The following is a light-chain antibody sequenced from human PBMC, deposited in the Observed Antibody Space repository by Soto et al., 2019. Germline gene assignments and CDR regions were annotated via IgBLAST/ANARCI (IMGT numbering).Light chain of an antibody. CDR2: EVG. J-gene: IGLJ2*01. CDR3: SSYTTRNTVL. CDR1: SSDVGGYKY. Sequence: QSVLTQPASVSGSPGQSITISCSGSSSDVGGYKYVSWYQHHPGKAPKLMIYEVGNRPSGVSNRFSGSKSGNTASLTISGLQAEDEADYYCSSYTTRNTVLFGGGTKLTVL. V-gene: IGLV2-14*01.